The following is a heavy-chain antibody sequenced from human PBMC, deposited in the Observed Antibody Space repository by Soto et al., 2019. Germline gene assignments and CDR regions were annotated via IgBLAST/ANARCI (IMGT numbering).Heavy chain of an antibody. J-gene: IGHJ4*02. D-gene: IGHD3-10*01. CDR2: ISSSSSTI. CDR3: AREGYGSGSYPIWAHKTSSSNFDY. CDR1: GFTFSSYS. Sequence: GGSLRLSCTASGFTFSSYSMNWVRQAPGKGLEWVSYISSSSSTIYYADSVKGRFTISRDNAKNSLYLQMNSLRAEDTAVYYCAREGYGSGSYPIWAHKTSSSNFDYWGQGTLVTVSS. V-gene: IGHV3-48*01.